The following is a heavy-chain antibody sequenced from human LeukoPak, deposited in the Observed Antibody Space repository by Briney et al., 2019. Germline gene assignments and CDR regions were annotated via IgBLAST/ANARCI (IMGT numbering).Heavy chain of an antibody. D-gene: IGHD2-2*01. CDR1: GYTFTGYY. Sequence: ASVKVSCKASGYTFTGYYMHWVRQAPGQGLEWMGWINPNSGGTNYAQNFQGRVTMTRDTSISTAYMELSRLRSDDTAMYYCARDWCSSTSCFDYRGQGTLVTVSS. CDR3: ARDWCSSTSCFDY. J-gene: IGHJ4*02. CDR2: INPNSGGT. V-gene: IGHV1-2*02.